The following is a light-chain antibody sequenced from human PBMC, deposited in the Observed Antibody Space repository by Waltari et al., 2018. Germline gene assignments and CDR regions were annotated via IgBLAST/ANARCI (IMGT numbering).Light chain of an antibody. CDR1: QSVTTN. J-gene: IGKJ2*01. CDR3: QQYNDWPPMYT. Sequence: EVVMTQSPATLSLSPGDRATLSCRASQSVTTNLAWYQQKPGQSPRLLIYGASTRATDIPGRFSGSGSGTDFTLTITGLQSEDFAVYYCQQYNDWPPMYTFGQGTKLQIK. CDR2: GAS. V-gene: IGKV3-15*01.